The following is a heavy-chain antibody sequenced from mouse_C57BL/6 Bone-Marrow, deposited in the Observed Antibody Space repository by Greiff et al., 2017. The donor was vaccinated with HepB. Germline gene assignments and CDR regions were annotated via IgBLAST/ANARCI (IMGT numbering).Heavy chain of an antibody. CDR3: ARIRTTVVAGAMDY. D-gene: IGHD1-1*01. CDR2: IWWADDT. Sequence: QVTLKESGPGILQPSQTLSLTCSFSGFSLSTFGMGVGWLRQPSGKGLEWLAHIWWADDTYYNPALLSWLTIDKDTSKNQVFLKIANVDTADTATYYCARIRTTVVAGAMDYWGQGTSVTVSS. J-gene: IGHJ4*01. V-gene: IGHV8-8*01. CDR1: GFSLSTFGMG.